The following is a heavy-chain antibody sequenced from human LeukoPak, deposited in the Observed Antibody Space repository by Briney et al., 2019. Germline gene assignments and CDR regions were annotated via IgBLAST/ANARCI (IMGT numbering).Heavy chain of an antibody. Sequence: PGGSLRLSCAASGFTFSIYWMSWFRQAPGKGLEWAAHIKKDGSEKNYVDSVKGRFTISRDNTKNSVYLQMNSLRAEDTAVYYCAKEEVRYFDWASFDYWGQGTLVTVSS. D-gene: IGHD3-9*01. CDR1: GFTFSIYW. J-gene: IGHJ4*02. V-gene: IGHV3-7*03. CDR3: AKEEVRYFDWASFDY. CDR2: IKKDGSEK.